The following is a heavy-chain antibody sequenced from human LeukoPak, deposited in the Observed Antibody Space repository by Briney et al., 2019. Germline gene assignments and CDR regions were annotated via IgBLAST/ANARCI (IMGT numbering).Heavy chain of an antibody. CDR1: GGTFSSYA. CDR2: ISAYNGNT. J-gene: IGHJ4*02. Sequence: ASVKVSCKASGGTFSSYAISWVRQAPGQGLEWMGWISAYNGNTNYAQKLQGRVTMTTDTSTSTAYMELRSLRSDDTAVYYCAREATSSGCMDYWGQGTLVTVSS. V-gene: IGHV1-18*01. D-gene: IGHD6-19*01. CDR3: AREATSSGCMDY.